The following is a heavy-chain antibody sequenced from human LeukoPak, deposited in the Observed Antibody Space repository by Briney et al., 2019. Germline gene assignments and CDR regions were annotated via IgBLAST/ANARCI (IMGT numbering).Heavy chain of an antibody. CDR3: AKDFDGSTWFGRNYMDV. D-gene: IGHD6-13*01. CDR1: GFTFSSYG. V-gene: IGHV3-33*06. Sequence: GRSLRLSCAASGFTFSSYGMHWVRQAPGKGLEWGAVIWYGGSNKYYADSVKGRFTISRDNSKNTLYLQMNSLRAEDTAVYYCAKDFDGSTWFGRNYMDVWGKGTTVTVSS. CDR2: IWYGGSNK. J-gene: IGHJ6*03.